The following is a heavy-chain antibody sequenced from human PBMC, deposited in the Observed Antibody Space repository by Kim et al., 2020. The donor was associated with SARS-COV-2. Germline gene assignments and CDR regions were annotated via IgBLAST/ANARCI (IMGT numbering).Heavy chain of an antibody. Sequence: SETLSLTCTFYGGSFSAYYWSWIRQPPGKGLEWIGEINHSGSTNYNPSLKSRVTISVDTSKNQFSLKLSSVTAADTAVYYCARVRSGGIFYYYYYGMDVWGQGTTVTVSS. J-gene: IGHJ6*02. V-gene: IGHV4-34*01. CDR1: GGSFSAYY. CDR3: ARVRSGGIFYYYYYGMDV. D-gene: IGHD2-15*01. CDR2: INHSGST.